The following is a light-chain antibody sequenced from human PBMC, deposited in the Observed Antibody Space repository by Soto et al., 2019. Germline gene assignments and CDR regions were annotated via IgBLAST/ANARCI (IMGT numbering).Light chain of an antibody. J-gene: IGKJ1*01. CDR3: QHCDTSWP. V-gene: IGKV3-15*01. CDR2: GAS. Sequence: EIVMTQSPATLPVSPGERATLSCRASQSVGSNLAWYQQKPGQAPRLLIYGASTRATGIPARFSGSGSGTEFTLTISSLQPDDFATYYCQHCDTSWPFGQGTKVDIK. CDR1: QSVGSN.